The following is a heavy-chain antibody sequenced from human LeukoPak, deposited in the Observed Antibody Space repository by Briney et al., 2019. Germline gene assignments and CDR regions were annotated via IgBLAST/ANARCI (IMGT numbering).Heavy chain of an antibody. Sequence: GGSLRLSCAASGFTFSSYSMNWVRQAPGKGLEWVSSISSSSSYIYYADSVKGRFTISRDNAKNSLYLQMNSLRAEDTAVYYCARGGSWNRPFDYWGQGTLVTVSS. CDR2: ISSSSSYI. D-gene: IGHD1-1*01. J-gene: IGHJ4*02. CDR1: GFTFSSYS. CDR3: ARGGSWNRPFDY. V-gene: IGHV3-21*01.